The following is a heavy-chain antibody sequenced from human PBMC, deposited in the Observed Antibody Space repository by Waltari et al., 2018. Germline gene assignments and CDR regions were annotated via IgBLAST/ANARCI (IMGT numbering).Heavy chain of an antibody. CDR2: INSDGSST. V-gene: IGHV3-74*02. J-gene: IGHJ6*02. CDR3: ARASISIAARRNYYYGMDV. CDR1: GFTFSDYY. Sequence: EVQLVESGGGLVQPGGSLRLSCAASGFTFSDYYMDWVRQAPGKGLVWVSRINSDGSSTSYADSVKGRFTISRDNAKNTLYLQMNSLRAEDTAVYYCARASISIAARRNYYYGMDVWGQGTTVIVSS. D-gene: IGHD6-6*01.